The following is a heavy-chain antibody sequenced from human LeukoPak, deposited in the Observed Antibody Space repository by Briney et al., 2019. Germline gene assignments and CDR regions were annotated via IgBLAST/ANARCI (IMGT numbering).Heavy chain of an antibody. CDR2: ISGSGGST. CDR1: GFTFSSYA. Sequence: PGGSLRLSCAASGFTFSSYAMSWVRQAPGKGLEWVSAISGSGGSTYYADSVKGRFTISRDNSKNTLYLQMNSLRAEDTAVYYCAKGGDSSGYYLNFDYWGQGTLVTVSS. V-gene: IGHV3-23*01. D-gene: IGHD3-22*01. CDR3: AKGGDSSGYYLNFDY. J-gene: IGHJ4*02.